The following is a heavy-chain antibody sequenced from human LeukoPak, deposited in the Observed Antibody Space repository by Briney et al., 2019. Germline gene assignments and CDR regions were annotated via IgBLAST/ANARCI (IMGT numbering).Heavy chain of an antibody. Sequence: GGSLRLSCAASGFTVSSNYMSWVRQAPGKGLEWVSVIYSGGSTYYADSVKGRFTISRDNSKNTLYLQMNSLRAEDTAVYYCARGHSSSWYSGWGQGTLVTVSS. CDR2: IYSGGST. V-gene: IGHV3-53*01. D-gene: IGHD6-13*01. CDR1: GFTVSSNY. CDR3: ARGHSSSWYSG. J-gene: IGHJ4*02.